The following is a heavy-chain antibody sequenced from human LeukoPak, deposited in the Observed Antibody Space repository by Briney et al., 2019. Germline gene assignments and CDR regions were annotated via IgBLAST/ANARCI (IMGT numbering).Heavy chain of an antibody. CDR3: TKTGGPWD. J-gene: IGHJ4*02. CDR1: GFSVITSY. D-gene: IGHD7-27*01. V-gene: IGHV3-66*01. Sequence: GGSLRLSCAASGFSVITSYMSWVRQAPGKGLEWVSVIFREGTTYYADSVKGRLTISRDNSKNTLYLQMNTLRAEDTAIYYCTKTGGPWDWGQGTLVTASS. CDR2: IFREGTT.